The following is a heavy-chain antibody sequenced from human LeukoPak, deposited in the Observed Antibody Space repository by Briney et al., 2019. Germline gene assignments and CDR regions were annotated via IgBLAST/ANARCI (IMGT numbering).Heavy chain of an antibody. Sequence: SVKVSCKASGGTFSSYAISWVRQAPGQGLEWMGVNIPIFGTANYAQKFQGRVTITADKSTSTAYVELSSLRSEDTAVYYCARATSSGYSSSWYGGYWGQGTLVTVSS. J-gene: IGHJ4*02. D-gene: IGHD6-13*01. CDR1: GGTFSSYA. CDR2: NIPIFGTA. CDR3: ARATSSGYSSSWYGGY. V-gene: IGHV1-69*06.